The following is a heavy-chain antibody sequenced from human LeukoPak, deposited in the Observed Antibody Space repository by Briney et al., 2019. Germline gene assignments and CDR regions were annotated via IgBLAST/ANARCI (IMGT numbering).Heavy chain of an antibody. J-gene: IGHJ4*02. Sequence: PGGSLRLSCAASGFTFSSGMHWVRQAPGKGLEWVSSISSSSSYIYYADSVKGRFTISRDNAKNSLYLQMNSLRAEDTAVYYCARVATRDYYDSSGYLDYWGQGTLVTVSS. D-gene: IGHD3-22*01. CDR3: ARVATRDYYDSSGYLDY. CDR1: GFTFSSG. CDR2: ISSSSSYI. V-gene: IGHV3-21*01.